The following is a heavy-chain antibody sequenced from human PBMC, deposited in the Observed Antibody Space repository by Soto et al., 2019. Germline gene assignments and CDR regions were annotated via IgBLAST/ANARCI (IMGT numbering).Heavy chain of an antibody. CDR3: ASVRGGYYYAMDV. D-gene: IGHD3-10*02. V-gene: IGHV4-4*02. CDR1: GGSISSSNW. Sequence: QVQLQESGPGLVKPSGTLSLTCAVSGGSISSSNWWSWVRQPPGKGLEWIGEIYHSGSTNYNPSLKSRVTISVDKSKTQFSLRLSSVTAADTAVYYCASVRGGYYYAMDVWGQGTTVTVSS. CDR2: IYHSGST. J-gene: IGHJ6*02.